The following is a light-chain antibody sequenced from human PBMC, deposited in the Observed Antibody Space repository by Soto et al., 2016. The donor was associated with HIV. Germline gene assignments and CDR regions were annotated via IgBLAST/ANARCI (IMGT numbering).Light chain of an antibody. CDR1: NIGNKS. J-gene: IGLJ2*01. CDR2: DDS. Sequence: SYVVTQPPSVSVAPGKTARITCGGNNIGNKSVHWYQQKPGQAPVVVVYDDSDRPSGIPERFSGSNSGNTATLTISRVEAGDEAGYYCQVWDSSSDHPNVVFGGGTKLTVL. CDR3: QVWDSSSDHPNVV. V-gene: IGLV3-21*03.